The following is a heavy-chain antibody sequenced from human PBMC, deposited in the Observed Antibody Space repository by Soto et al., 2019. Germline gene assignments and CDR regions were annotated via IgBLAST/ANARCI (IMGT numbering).Heavy chain of an antibody. J-gene: IGHJ4*02. CDR3: ARGAIYDILSGFEPPPYDY. CDR1: GGSISSYY. Sequence: SETLSLTCTVSGGSISSYYWSWMRQPPGKGLEWIGYIYYSGSTNYNPSLKSRVTISVDTSKNQFSLKLNSVTAADTAVYYCARGAIYDILSGFEPPPYDYWGQGTLVTVSS. V-gene: IGHV4-59*01. CDR2: IYYSGST. D-gene: IGHD3-9*01.